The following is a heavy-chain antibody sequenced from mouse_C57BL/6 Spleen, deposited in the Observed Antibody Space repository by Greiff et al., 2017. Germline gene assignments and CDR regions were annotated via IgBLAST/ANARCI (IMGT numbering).Heavy chain of an antibody. CDR3: ARERGNPGYFDY. V-gene: IGHV1-61*01. J-gene: IGHJ2*01. CDR1: GYTFTSYW. D-gene: IGHD2-1*01. CDR2: IYPSDSET. Sequence: QVQLQQPGAELVRPGSSVKLSCKASGYTFTSYWMDWVKQRPGQGLEWIGNIYPSDSETHYNQKFKDKATLTVDKSSSTAYMQLSSLTSEDSAVYYCARERGNPGYFDYWGQGTTLTVSS.